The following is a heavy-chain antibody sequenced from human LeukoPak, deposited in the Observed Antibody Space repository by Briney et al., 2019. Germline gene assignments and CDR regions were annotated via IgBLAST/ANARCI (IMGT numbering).Heavy chain of an antibody. CDR2: IWYDGSNK. Sequence: PGGSLRLSCAASGFTFSNYVMHWVRQAPGKGLEWVAVIWYDGSNKYYADSVKGRFTISRDNSKNTLYLQMNTLRVEDTAVYYCARDLVGATTIWGQGTLVTVSS. CDR3: ARDLVGATTI. D-gene: IGHD1-26*01. CDR1: GFTFSNYV. V-gene: IGHV3-33*01. J-gene: IGHJ4*02.